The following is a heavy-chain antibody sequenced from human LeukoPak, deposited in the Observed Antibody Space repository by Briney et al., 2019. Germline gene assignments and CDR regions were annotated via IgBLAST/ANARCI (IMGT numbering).Heavy chain of an antibody. Sequence: PGGSLRLSCTVSGFTVSSNSMSWVRQAPGKGLEWVSFIYSGTIHYSDSVKGRFTISRDNSKNTLYLQMNSLRAEDTAIYYCAKNGDRGAYCTGGTCYPYFYYYMDVWGKGTTVTI. D-gene: IGHD2-15*01. CDR1: GFTVSSNS. J-gene: IGHJ6*03. V-gene: IGHV3-53*01. CDR3: AKNGDRGAYCTGGTCYPYFYYYMDV. CDR2: IYSGTI.